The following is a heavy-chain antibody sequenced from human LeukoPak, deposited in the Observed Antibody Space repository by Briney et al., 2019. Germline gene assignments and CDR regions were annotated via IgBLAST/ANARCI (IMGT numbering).Heavy chain of an antibody. J-gene: IGHJ4*02. D-gene: IGHD3-16*01. V-gene: IGHV1-46*01. Sequence: ASVKVSCKASGYTFTSYYMHWVRQAPGQGLEWMGIINPSGGSTSYAQKFQGRVTMTRDMSTSTVYMELSSLRSEDTAVYYCATRMITFGGGGENWGQGTLVTVSS. CDR2: INPSGGST. CDR1: GYTFTSYY. CDR3: ATRMITFGGGGEN.